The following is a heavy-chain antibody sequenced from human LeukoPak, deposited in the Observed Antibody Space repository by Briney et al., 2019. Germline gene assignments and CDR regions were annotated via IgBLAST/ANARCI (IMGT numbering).Heavy chain of an antibody. CDR2: ISRNGGST. D-gene: IGHD1-26*01. J-gene: IGHJ2*01. Sequence: GGSPRLSCTASDFTFSSYDMTWVRQTPGRGLEWVSSISRNGGSTYADSVKGRFTISRDNSKNTLYLQMNSLRGEDAAVYYCAKDSGTCCWYFDLWGRGTLVTVSS. V-gene: IGHV3-23*01. CDR3: AKDSGTCCWYFDL. CDR1: DFTFSSYD.